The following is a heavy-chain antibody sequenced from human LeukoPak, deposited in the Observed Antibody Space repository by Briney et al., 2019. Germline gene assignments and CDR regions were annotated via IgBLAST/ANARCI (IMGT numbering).Heavy chain of an antibody. CDR2: INHSGST. Sequence: PSETLSLTCAVYDGSFSGYYWSWIRQPPGKGLEWIGEINHSGSTSYSPSLRSRVTISADTSKNQFSLKLSSVTAADTAVYYCARDVNCGGDCYSAGFDYWGQGTLVTVSS. CDR1: DGSFSGYY. CDR3: ARDVNCGGDCYSAGFDY. V-gene: IGHV4-34*01. J-gene: IGHJ4*02. D-gene: IGHD2-21*02.